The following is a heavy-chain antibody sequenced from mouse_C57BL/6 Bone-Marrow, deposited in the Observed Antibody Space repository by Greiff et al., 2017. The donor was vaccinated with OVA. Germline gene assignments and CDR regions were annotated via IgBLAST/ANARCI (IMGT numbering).Heavy chain of an antibody. D-gene: IGHD1-1*01. CDR1: GYTFTSYG. CDR3: ARKDYYGSSYVEAY. CDR2: IYPRSGNT. V-gene: IGHV1-81*01. J-gene: IGHJ3*01. Sequence: VQLKESGAELARPGASVKLSCKASGYTFTSYGISWVKQRTGQGLEWIGEIYPRSGNTYYNEKFKGKATLTADKSSSTAYMELRSLTSEDSAVYFCARKDYYGSSYVEAYWGQGTLVTVSA.